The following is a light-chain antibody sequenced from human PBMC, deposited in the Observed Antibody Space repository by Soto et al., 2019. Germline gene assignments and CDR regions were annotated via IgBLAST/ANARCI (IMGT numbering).Light chain of an antibody. J-gene: IGKJ1*01. CDR2: GAS. V-gene: IGKV3-15*01. CDR1: QSVSSN. Sequence: ETVMTQSPATLSVSPGERATLSCRASQSVSSNLAWYQHKPGQAPRLLIYGASTRATGIPARFSGSGSGTEFTLTISSLQSEDFAVYYCQQYTHWPRTFGQGTKVDVK. CDR3: QQYTHWPRT.